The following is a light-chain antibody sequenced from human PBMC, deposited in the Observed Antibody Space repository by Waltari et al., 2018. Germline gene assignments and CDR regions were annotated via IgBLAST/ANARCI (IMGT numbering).Light chain of an antibody. CDR3: LQYYSYLPYT. Sequence: AIRMTQSPSSFSASTGDRVTITCRASQGISSYLAWYQQKPGKAPKRLIYAASTLQSGVPSRFRGSVSGTYFTLTISCLQSEDFATYYCLQYYSYLPYTFGHGTNLEIK. CDR2: AAS. V-gene: IGKV1-8*01. J-gene: IGKJ2*01. CDR1: QGISSY.